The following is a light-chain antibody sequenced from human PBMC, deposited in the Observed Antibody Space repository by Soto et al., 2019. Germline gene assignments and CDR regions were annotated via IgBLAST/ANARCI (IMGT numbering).Light chain of an antibody. CDR1: QSISSW. Sequence: DIQMTQSPSTLSASVGDRVTITCRASQSISSWLDWYQQKPGKAPKLLIYKASSLESGVPSRFSCSGSWKEFTLTISSLQTDDFATDYCQQYNSYWWTFGQGTKVEIK. CDR3: QQYNSYWWT. V-gene: IGKV1-5*03. CDR2: KAS. J-gene: IGKJ1*01.